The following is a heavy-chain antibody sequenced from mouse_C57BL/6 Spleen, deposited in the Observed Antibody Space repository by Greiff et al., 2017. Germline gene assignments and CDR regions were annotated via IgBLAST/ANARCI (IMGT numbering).Heavy chain of an antibody. D-gene: IGHD4-1*01. Sequence: VQLQQSGAELARPGASVKLSCKASGYTFTSYGISWVKQRTGQGLEWIGEIYPRSGNTYYNEKFKGKATLTADKSSSTAYMELRSLTSEDSAVYFCARELGRGWYFDVWGTGTTVTVSS. V-gene: IGHV1-81*01. CDR1: GYTFTSYG. CDR3: ARELGRGWYFDV. CDR2: IYPRSGNT. J-gene: IGHJ1*03.